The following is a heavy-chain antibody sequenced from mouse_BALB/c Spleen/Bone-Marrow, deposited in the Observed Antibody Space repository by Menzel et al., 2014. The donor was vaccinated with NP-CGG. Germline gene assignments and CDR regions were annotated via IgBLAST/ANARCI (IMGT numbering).Heavy chain of an antibody. V-gene: IGHV2-9*02. CDR1: GFSLPSYG. CDR2: IWAGGST. Sequence: VQLQQSGPGLVAPSQSLSITCTVSGFSLPSYGVHWVRQPPGKGLEWLGVIWAGGSTNYNSALMSRLSISKDNSKSQVFLKMNSLLTDDTAMYYCARDRELSYAMDYWGQGTSVTVSS. D-gene: IGHD3-1*01. J-gene: IGHJ4*01. CDR3: ARDRELSYAMDY.